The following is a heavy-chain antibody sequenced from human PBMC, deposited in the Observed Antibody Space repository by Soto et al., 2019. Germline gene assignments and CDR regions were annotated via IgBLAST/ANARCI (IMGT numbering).Heavy chain of an antibody. V-gene: IGHV3-30*03. CDR1: GFTFSSYG. J-gene: IGHJ1*01. CDR2: ISYDGSNK. Sequence: QVQLVESGGGVVQPGRSLRLSCAASGFTFSSYGMHWVRQAPGKGLEWVAVISYDGSNKYYVDSVKGRFTISSDNSKNTLYLQMNSLRAEDTALYYCGSFQYWGHRTQVTVSS. CDR3: GSFQY.